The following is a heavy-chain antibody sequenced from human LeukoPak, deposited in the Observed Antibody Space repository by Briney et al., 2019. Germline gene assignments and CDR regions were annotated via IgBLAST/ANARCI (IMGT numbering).Heavy chain of an antibody. CDR1: GFTFSSYG. D-gene: IGHD2-15*01. Sequence: TGGSLRLSCAASGFTFSSYGMHWVRQAPGKGLEWVSAISGSGGSTYYADSVKGRFTISRDNSKNTLYLQMNSLRAEDTAVYYCAKGGEDYYYMDVWGKGTTVTISS. V-gene: IGHV3-23*01. J-gene: IGHJ6*03. CDR3: AKGGEDYYYMDV. CDR2: ISGSGGST.